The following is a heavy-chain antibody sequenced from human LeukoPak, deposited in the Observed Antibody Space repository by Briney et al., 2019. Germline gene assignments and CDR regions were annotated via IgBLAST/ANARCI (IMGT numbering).Heavy chain of an antibody. D-gene: IGHD1-1*01. J-gene: IGHJ4*02. Sequence: SETLSLTCPVSGGSISTYYWNWIRQSPGKGLQWIGYIHYSGNTKYNPSLKSRVTISMDTPRSQFSLRVTSVTAADTAVYYCARGDEYKSTYFDNWGQGTLVTVS. CDR3: ARGDEYKSTYFDN. V-gene: IGHV4-59*01. CDR2: IHYSGNT. CDR1: GGSISTYY.